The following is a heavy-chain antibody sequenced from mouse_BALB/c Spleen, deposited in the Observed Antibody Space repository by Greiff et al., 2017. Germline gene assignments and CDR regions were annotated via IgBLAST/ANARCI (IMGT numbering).Heavy chain of an antibody. CDR1: GFTFSSYG. V-gene: IGHV5-6-3*01. CDR2: INSNGGST. CDR3: ARGTGTGY. D-gene: IGHD4-1*01. Sequence: VQVVESGGGLVQPGGSLKLSCAASGFTFSSYGMSWVRQTPDKRLELVATINSNGGSTYYPDSVKGRFTISRDNAKNTLYLQMSSLKSEDTAMYYCARGTGTGYWGQGTTLTVSS. J-gene: IGHJ2*01.